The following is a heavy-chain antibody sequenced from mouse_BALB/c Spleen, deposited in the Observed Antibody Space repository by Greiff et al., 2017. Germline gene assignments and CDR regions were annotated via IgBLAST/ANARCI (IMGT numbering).Heavy chain of an antibody. D-gene: IGHD2-3*01. CDR1: GYSITSDYA. V-gene: IGHV3-2*02. Sequence: EVMLVESGPGLVKPSQSLSLTCTVTGYSITSDYAWNWIRQFPGNKLEWMGYISYSGSTSYNPSLKSRISITRDTSKNQFFLQLNSVTTEDTATYYCARSDGYYAAMDYWGQGTSVTVSS. J-gene: IGHJ4*01. CDR2: ISYSGST. CDR3: ARSDGYYAAMDY.